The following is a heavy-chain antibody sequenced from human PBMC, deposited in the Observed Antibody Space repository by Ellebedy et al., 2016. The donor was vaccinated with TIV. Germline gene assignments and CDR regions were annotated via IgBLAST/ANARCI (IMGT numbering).Heavy chain of an antibody. CDR1: GGSISSNNSS. V-gene: IGHV4-39*01. J-gene: IGHJ4*02. CDR3: ARTFSPNCSSGVCYMAYYFDY. D-gene: IGHD2-8*01. Sequence: MPSETLSLTCTVSGGSISSNNSSWGWIRPPPGKGLEWIGNIYDSGSTYHSPSLKSRVTISVDTSKNQFSLKLSSVTAANTAVYYCARTFSPNCSSGVCYMAYYFDYWGQGTLVTVSS. CDR2: IYDSGST.